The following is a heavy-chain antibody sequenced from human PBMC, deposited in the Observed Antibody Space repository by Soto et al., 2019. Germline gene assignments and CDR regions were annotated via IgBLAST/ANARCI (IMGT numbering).Heavy chain of an antibody. CDR2: ISYDGSNK. CDR3: AKGSRSWYVPHFDY. Sequence: GSLRLSCAASGLTFTSYGMHWVRQAPGKGLEWVAVISYDGSNKYYADSVKGRFTISRDNSMDTLYLQMNSLRGEDTAVYYCAKGSRSWYVPHFDYWGQGTLVTVSS. J-gene: IGHJ4*02. D-gene: IGHD6-13*01. V-gene: IGHV3-30*18. CDR1: GLTFTSYG.